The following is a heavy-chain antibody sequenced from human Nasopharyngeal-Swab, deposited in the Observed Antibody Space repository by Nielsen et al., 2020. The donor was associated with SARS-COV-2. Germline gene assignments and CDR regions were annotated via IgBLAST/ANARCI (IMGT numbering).Heavy chain of an antibody. D-gene: IGHD1-7*01. Sequence: ASVKVSCKASGYIFTSYGISWVRQAPGQGLEWMGWVISHSVNAKYAQNLQGRVTMTTDTSTSTSYMELRSLRSDDMAVYYCARHERRTGTTYFEFWGQGTLVTVST. CDR2: VISHSVNA. CDR3: ARHERRTGTTYFEF. J-gene: IGHJ4*02. CDR1: GYIFTSYG. V-gene: IGHV1-18*03.